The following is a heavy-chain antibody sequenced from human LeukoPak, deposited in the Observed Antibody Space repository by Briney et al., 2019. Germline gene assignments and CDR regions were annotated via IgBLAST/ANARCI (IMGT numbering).Heavy chain of an antibody. CDR2: ISYDGSNK. CDR3: AKDVRSSGYQIDY. D-gene: IGHD3-22*01. J-gene: IGHJ4*02. CDR1: GFTFSSYG. V-gene: IGHV3-30*18. Sequence: GGSLRLSCAASGFTFSSYGMRWVRQAPGKGLEWVAVISYDGSNKYYADSVKGRFTISRDNSKNSLYLQMNSLRAEDTALYYCAKDVRSSGYQIDYWGQGTLVTVSS.